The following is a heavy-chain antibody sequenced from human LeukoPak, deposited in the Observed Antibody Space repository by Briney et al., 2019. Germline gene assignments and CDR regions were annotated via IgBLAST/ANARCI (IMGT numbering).Heavy chain of an antibody. CDR3: ATDVRAYGRHYYYYYGMDV. J-gene: IGHJ6*02. CDR1: GYTLTELS. D-gene: IGHD4-17*01. CDR2: FDPEDGET. Sequence: SVQVSCNVSGYTLTELSMHWVRQAPGKGLEWMGGFDPEDGETIYAQKFQGRVTMTEDTSTDTAYMELSSLRSEDTAVYYCATDVRAYGRHYYYYYGMDVWGQGTTVTVSS. V-gene: IGHV1-24*01.